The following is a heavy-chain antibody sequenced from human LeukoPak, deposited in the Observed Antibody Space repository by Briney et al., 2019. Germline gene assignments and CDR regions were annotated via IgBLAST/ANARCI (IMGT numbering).Heavy chain of an antibody. CDR2: IIPIFGTA. D-gene: IGHD3-10*01. V-gene: IGHV1-69*05. Sequence: SVKVSCKASGGTFSSYAISWVRQAPGQGLEWMGRIIPIFGTANYAQKFQGRVTITTDESTSTAYMELSSLRSEDTAVYYCASYPYYYGSGSYYYWGQGTLVTVSS. J-gene: IGHJ4*02. CDR1: GGTFSSYA. CDR3: ASYPYYYGSGSYYY.